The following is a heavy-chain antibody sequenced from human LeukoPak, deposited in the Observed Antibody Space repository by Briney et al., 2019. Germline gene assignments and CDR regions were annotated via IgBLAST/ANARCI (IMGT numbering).Heavy chain of an antibody. V-gene: IGHV3-48*03. CDR1: GLTFSSYE. J-gene: IGHJ4*02. D-gene: IGHD5-12*01. CDR3: ASEHSGYEFVDY. CDR2: ISTSGTNR. Sequence: PGGSLRLSCAASGLTFSSYELNWVRQAPGKGLEWVSYISTSGTNRYYADSVKGRFTISRDNAKNSLYLQMNSLRVEDTAVYYCASEHSGYEFVDYWGQGTLVTVSS.